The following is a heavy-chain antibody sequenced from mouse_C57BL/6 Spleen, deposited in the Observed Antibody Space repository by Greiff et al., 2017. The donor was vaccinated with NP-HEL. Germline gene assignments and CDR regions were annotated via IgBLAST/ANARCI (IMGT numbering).Heavy chain of an antibody. CDR3: GRRGGAMDY. CDR2: IDPSDSYT. J-gene: IGHJ4*01. V-gene: IGHV1-69*01. Sequence: VQLQQPGAELVMPGASVKLSCKASGYTFTSYWMHWVKQRPGQGLEWIGEIDPSDSYTNYNQKFKGKSTLTVDKSSSTAYMQLSSLTSEDSAVYYCGRRGGAMDYWGQGTSVTVSS. CDR1: GYTFTSYW.